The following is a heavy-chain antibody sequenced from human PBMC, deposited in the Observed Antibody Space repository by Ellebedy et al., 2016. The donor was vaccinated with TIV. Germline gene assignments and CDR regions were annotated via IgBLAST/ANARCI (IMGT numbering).Heavy chain of an antibody. J-gene: IGHJ4*02. Sequence: ASVKVSCKASGYPFTKYYFHWIRQAPGQGLEWMGVLDPRIGSTVYAENFQGRVSMTRDTSTRIVYMELSSLRSEDTAVYYCARDRSIILTGSDPDYWGQGTLVTVSS. CDR3: ARDRSIILTGSDPDY. CDR2: LDPRIGST. CDR1: GYPFTKYY. D-gene: IGHD3-9*01. V-gene: IGHV1-46*01.